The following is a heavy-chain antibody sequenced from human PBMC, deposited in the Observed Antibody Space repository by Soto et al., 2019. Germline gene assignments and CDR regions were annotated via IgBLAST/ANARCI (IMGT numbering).Heavy chain of an antibody. D-gene: IGHD6-13*01. CDR1: GFTFSDHY. CDR2: ISSSGNSM. Sequence: QVQLVESGGGLVMPGESLRLSCAASGFTFSDHYMSWIRQAPGKGLEWVSYISSSGNSMYYAASVKGRFTVSRDNAENALYLQMNSVRAEDTAVYYCARRAAAGRHFDHWGQGILVSVAS. J-gene: IGHJ4*02. V-gene: IGHV3-11*01. CDR3: ARRAAAGRHFDH.